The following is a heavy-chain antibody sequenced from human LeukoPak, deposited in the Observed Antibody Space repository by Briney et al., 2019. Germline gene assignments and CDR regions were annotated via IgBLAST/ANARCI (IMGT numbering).Heavy chain of an antibody. CDR3: ARRETNTQWGFDY. J-gene: IGHJ4*02. CDR2: VNPNNGDT. D-gene: IGHD1-26*01. V-gene: IGHV1-2*02. Sequence: ASVKVSCKASGNSFTGYHMHWVRQAPGQGLEWVGWVNPNNGDTNYAQKFQGRVTMSRDTSISTAYMELNSLRSDDTAVYYCARRETNTQWGFDYWGQGTLVTVSS. CDR1: GNSFTGYH.